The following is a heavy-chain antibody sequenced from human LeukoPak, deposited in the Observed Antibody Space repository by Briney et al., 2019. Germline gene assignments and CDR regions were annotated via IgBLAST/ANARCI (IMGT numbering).Heavy chain of an antibody. CDR2: IIPILGIA. CDR1: GGTFSSYA. Sequence: ASVKVSCKAPGGTFSSYAISWVRQAPGQGLEWMGRIIPILGIANYAQKFQGRVTITADKSTSTAYMELSSLRSEDTAVYYCVRGSYYGYYFDYWGQGTLVTVSS. V-gene: IGHV1-69*04. D-gene: IGHD1-26*01. J-gene: IGHJ4*02. CDR3: VRGSYYGYYFDY.